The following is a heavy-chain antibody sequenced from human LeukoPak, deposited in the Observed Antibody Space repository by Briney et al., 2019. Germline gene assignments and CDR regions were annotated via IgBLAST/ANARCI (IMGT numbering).Heavy chain of an antibody. J-gene: IGHJ4*02. CDR1: GGTFSSYA. CDR2: IIPIFGTA. Sequence: GASVKVSCKASGGTFSSYAISWVRQAPGQGLEWMGGIIPIFGTANYAQKFQGRVTITADESTSTAYMELSSLRSEDTAVYYCARESSVVVVPAAIVYWGQGTLVTVSS. D-gene: IGHD2-2*02. V-gene: IGHV1-69*13. CDR3: ARESSVVVVPAAIVY.